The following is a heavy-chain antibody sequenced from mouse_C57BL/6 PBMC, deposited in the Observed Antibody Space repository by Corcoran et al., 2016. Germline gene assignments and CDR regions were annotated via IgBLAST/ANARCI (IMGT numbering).Heavy chain of an antibody. D-gene: IGHD1-1*01. J-gene: IGHJ2*01. CDR1: GYTFTTYG. Sequence: QIQLVQSGPELKKPGETVKISCKASGYTFTTYGMSWVKQAPGKGLKWMGWINPYSGVPTYADDFKGRFAFSLETSASTAYLQINNLKNEDTATYFCARHCYGSLYYFDYWGQGTTLTVSS. CDR3: ARHCYGSLYYFDY. V-gene: IGHV9-3*01. CDR2: INPYSGVP.